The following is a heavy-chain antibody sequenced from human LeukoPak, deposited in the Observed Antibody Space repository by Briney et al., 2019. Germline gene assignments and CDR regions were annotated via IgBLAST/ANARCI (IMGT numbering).Heavy chain of an antibody. CDR3: ARDSYCGGDCYSSPNYYYYGMDV. CDR2: ISSSGSTI. CDR1: GFTFSDYY. J-gene: IGHJ6*02. V-gene: IGHV3-11*04. Sequence: PGGSLRLSCAASGFTFSDYYMSWIRQAPGKGLEWVSYISSSGSTIYYADSVKGRFTISRDNAKNSLYLRMNSLRAEDTAVYYCARDSYCGGDCYSSPNYYYYGMDVWGQGTTVTVSS. D-gene: IGHD2-21*02.